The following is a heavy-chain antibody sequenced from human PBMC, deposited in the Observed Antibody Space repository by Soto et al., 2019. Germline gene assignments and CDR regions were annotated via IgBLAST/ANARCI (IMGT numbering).Heavy chain of an antibody. Sequence: SETLSLTCSVSGASTINYHYIWVRQSPGKGLEWIGYVYHRGTTYYTPSLKSRVNMSVDTSTNEFYLNLKSVTAADTAVYYCALGGYNYGRPFDFWGQGTLVTSPQ. CDR3: ALGGYNYGRPFDF. CDR1: GASTINYH. V-gene: IGHV4-59*01. CDR2: VYHRGTT. J-gene: IGHJ4*02. D-gene: IGHD5-18*01.